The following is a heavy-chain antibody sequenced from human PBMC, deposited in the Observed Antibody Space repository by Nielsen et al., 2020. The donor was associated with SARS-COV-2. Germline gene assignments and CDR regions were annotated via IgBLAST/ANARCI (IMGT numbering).Heavy chain of an antibody. J-gene: IGHJ6*02. V-gene: IGHV4-4*02. Sequence: WIRQPPGKGLEWIGEIYHSGSTNYNPSLKSRVTISVDKSKNQFSLKLSSVTAADTAVYYCARDTMVRGVIIPYYYYGMDAWGQGTTVTVSS. CDR2: IYHSGST. D-gene: IGHD3-10*01. CDR3: ARDTMVRGVIIPYYYYGMDA.